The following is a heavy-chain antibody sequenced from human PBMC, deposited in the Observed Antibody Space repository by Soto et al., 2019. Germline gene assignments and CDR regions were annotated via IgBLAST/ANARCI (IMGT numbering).Heavy chain of an antibody. CDR3: ASSCSGGSCFGSS. J-gene: IGHJ4*02. Sequence: QVQLQQWGAGLLKPSETLSLTCAVYGGSFSGYYWSWIRQPPGKGLEWIGEINHSGSTNYNQSLKSRVTISVDTSKNQFSLKLSSVTAADTAVYYCASSCSGGSCFGSSWGQGTLVTVSS. CDR1: GGSFSGYY. CDR2: INHSGST. V-gene: IGHV4-34*01. D-gene: IGHD2-15*01.